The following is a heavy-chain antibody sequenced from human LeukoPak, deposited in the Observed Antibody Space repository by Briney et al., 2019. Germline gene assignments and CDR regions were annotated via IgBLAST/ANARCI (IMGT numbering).Heavy chain of an antibody. CDR3: ARGQGSYYNADY. Sequence: SETLSLTCTVSGGSISSYYWSWIRQPPGKGLEWIGSIHHSGSTSYNPSLKSRVTILVDTSKNQFSLKLKSVTAADTAVYYCARGQGSYYNADYWGQGTLVTVSS. CDR1: GGSISSYY. CDR2: IHHSGST. D-gene: IGHD3-10*01. V-gene: IGHV4-38-2*02. J-gene: IGHJ4*02.